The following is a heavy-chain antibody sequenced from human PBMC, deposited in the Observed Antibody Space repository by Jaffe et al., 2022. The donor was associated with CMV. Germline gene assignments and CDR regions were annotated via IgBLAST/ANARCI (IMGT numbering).Heavy chain of an antibody. D-gene: IGHD3-16*02. CDR2: IYYSGST. CDR3: ARGRRLGELSLSYYYYMDV. V-gene: IGHV4-59*01. Sequence: QVQLQESGPGLVKPSETLSLTCTVSGGSISSYYWSWIRQPPGKGLEWIGYIYYSGSTNYNPSLKSRVTISVDTSKNQFSLKLSSVTAADTAVYYCARGRRLGELSLSYYYYMDVWGKGTTVTVSS. J-gene: IGHJ6*03. CDR1: GGSISSYY.